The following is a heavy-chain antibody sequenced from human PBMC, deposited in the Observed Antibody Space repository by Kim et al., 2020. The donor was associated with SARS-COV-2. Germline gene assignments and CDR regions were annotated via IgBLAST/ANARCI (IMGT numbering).Heavy chain of an antibody. D-gene: IGHD3-16*02. Sequence: NYSPASKGHVTISADKSISTAYLQWSSLKASDTAMYYCARQGKLSTHFDYWGQGTLVTVSS. CDR3: ARQGKLSTHFDY. V-gene: IGHV5-10-1*01. J-gene: IGHJ4*02.